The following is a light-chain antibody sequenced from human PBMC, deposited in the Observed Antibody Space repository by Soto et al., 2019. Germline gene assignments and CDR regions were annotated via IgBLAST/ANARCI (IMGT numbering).Light chain of an antibody. Sequence: QSVLTQPASVSGSPGQSITISCTGTSSDVGDYNYVSWYQQHPGKAPKLIIFEVSYRPSGISNRFSASKSGDTASLTISGLQADDEADYYCCSYTDSRTHIFGSGTKVTV. CDR2: EVS. V-gene: IGLV2-14*01. J-gene: IGLJ1*01. CDR3: CSYTDSRTHI. CDR1: SSDVGDYNY.